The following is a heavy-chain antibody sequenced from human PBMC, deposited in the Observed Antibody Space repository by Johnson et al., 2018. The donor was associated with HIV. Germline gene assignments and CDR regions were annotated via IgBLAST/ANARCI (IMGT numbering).Heavy chain of an antibody. CDR1: GFTFSDYY. V-gene: IGHV3-11*04. CDR2: ISSSGSTI. D-gene: IGHD5-24*01. J-gene: IGHJ3*02. Sequence: VQVVESGGGLVKPGGSLRLSCAASGFTFSDYYMSWIRQAPGKGLEWVSYISSSGSTIYYADSVKGRFTISRDNGKNSLYLQMNSLRAEDTAVYYCASDLEMATIGAFDIWGQGTMVTVSS. CDR3: ASDLEMATIGAFDI.